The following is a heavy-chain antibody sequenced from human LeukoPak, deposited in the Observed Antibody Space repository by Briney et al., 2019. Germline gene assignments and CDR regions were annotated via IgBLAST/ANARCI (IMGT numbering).Heavy chain of an antibody. CDR1: GYTFTSYH. D-gene: IGHD4-17*01. CDR2: MNPYSCDR. J-gene: IGHJ4*02. Sequence: ASVKVSCKTSGYTFTSYHINWVRQATGQGLEGMGWMNPYSCDRGYAQKFQGRVSITSDTSISTAYMELSSLRSEDPAVYFCARTTSLTASGYDYWGQGTLVTVSS. CDR3: ARTTSLTASGYDY. V-gene: IGHV1-8*03.